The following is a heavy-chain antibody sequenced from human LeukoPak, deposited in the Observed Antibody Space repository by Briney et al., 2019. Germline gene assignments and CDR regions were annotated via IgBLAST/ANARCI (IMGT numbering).Heavy chain of an antibody. V-gene: IGHV3-74*01. D-gene: IGHD2-2*01. CDR2: INTDGSST. Sequence: GGSLRLSCAASGFTFSNYWMHWVRQAPGKGLVWVSRINTDGSSTSYADSVKGRFTISKDNAKNTLYLQMNSLRAEDTAVYYCARDLRYCSSTSCYDPNFDYWGQGTLVTVSS. J-gene: IGHJ4*02. CDR3: ARDLRYCSSTSCYDPNFDY. CDR1: GFTFSNYW.